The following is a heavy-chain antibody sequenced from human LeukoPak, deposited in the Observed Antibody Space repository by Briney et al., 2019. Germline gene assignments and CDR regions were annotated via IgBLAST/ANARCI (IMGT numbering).Heavy chain of an antibody. J-gene: IGHJ6*02. CDR1: GGSISRGGYY. Sequence: PSQTLSLTCTVSGGSISRGGYYWSWIRQHPGKGLEWIGYIYYSGSTYYNPSLKSRVTISVDTSKNQFFLKLSSVTAADTAVYYCARGQRAPLRYCSGGSCYSDTGMDVWGQGTTVTVSS. CDR3: ARGQRAPLRYCSGGSCYSDTGMDV. CDR2: IYYSGST. D-gene: IGHD2-15*01. V-gene: IGHV4-31*03.